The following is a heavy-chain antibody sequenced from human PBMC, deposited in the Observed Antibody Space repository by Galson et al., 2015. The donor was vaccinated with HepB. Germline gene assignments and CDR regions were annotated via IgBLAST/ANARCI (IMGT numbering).Heavy chain of an antibody. D-gene: IGHD5-18*01. V-gene: IGHV3-30*18. Sequence: SLRLSCAASGFTFSSYGMHWVRQAPGKGLEWVAVISYDGSNKYYADSVKGRFTISRDNSKNTLYLQMNSLRAEDTAVYYCAKALRIQLWLSVGYWGQGTLVTVSS. CDR2: ISYDGSNK. CDR1: GFTFSSYG. J-gene: IGHJ4*02. CDR3: AKALRIQLWLSVGY.